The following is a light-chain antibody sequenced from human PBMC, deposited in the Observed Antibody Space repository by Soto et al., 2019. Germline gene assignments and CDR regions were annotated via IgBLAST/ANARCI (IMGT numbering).Light chain of an antibody. CDR3: QQYNDWPLT. CDR2: DAS. J-gene: IGKJ1*01. Sequence: DIQMTQSPSTLSASVGDRVTITCLASQSVNKWLAWFQQKPGKVPKLLIFDASTLQSGVPSRFSGTGSGTEFTLTISSLQSEDFALYYCQQYNDWPLTFGQGTKVDIK. CDR1: QSVNKW. V-gene: IGKV1-5*01.